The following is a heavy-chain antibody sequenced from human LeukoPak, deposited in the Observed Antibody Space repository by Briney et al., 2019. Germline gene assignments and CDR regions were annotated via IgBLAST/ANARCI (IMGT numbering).Heavy chain of an antibody. D-gene: IGHD2-2*01. CDR1: GFTFSSYA. Sequence: GGSLRLSCAASGFTFSSYAMSWVRRAPGKGLEWVSAISGSGGSTYYADSVKGRFTISRDNSKNTLYLQMNSLRAEDTAVYYCAKGEVVPAAMTSLFDYWGQGTLVTVSS. CDR2: ISGSGGST. V-gene: IGHV3-23*01. J-gene: IGHJ4*02. CDR3: AKGEVVPAAMTSLFDY.